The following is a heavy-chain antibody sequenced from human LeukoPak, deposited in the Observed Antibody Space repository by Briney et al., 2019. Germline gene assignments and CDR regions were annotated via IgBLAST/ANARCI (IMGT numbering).Heavy chain of an antibody. V-gene: IGHV1-58*02. CDR1: GFTFTSSA. J-gene: IGHJ4*02. Sequence: ASVKVSCKASGFTFTSSAMQWVRQARGQRLEWIGWIVVGSGNTNYAQKFQERVTITRDMSTSTAYRELSSLRSEDTAVYYCAAGWELTPYYFDYWGQGTLVTVSS. CDR3: AAGWELTPYYFDY. D-gene: IGHD1-26*01. CDR2: IVVGSGNT.